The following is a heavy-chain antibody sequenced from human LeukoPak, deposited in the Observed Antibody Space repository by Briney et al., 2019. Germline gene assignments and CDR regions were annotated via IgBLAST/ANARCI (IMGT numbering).Heavy chain of an antibody. CDR3: AKDVGVLGLAGPIDY. J-gene: IGHJ4*02. D-gene: IGHD6-19*01. CDR1: GFMFGDGT. V-gene: IGHV3-43*01. Sequence: GGSLRLSCAASGFMFGDGTMHWVRQAPGKGLEWVALISWDGTITHYGDSVKGRFTISRDNGKNSLYLQMNSLRTEDTALYYCAKDVGVLGLAGPIDYWGQGTLVTVSS. CDR2: ISWDGTIT.